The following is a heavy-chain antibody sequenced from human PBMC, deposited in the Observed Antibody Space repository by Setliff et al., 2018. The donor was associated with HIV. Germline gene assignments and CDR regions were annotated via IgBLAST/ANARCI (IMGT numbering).Heavy chain of an antibody. J-gene: IGHJ4*02. CDR3: ARQMTIPGVAVTPVDY. CDR1: GGSISSYY. V-gene: IGHV4-59*08. CDR2: IYYSGST. D-gene: IGHD3-3*01. Sequence: SETLSLTCTVSGGSISSYYWSWIRQPTGKGLELIGYIYYSGSTNYNPSLKSRVTMSVGTSKNQFSLKQSSVTGADTAVYYCARQMTIPGVAVTPVDYWGQGALVTVSS.